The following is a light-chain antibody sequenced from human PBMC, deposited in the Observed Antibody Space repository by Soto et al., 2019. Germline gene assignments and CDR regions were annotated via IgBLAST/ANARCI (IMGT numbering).Light chain of an antibody. CDR2: DVS. Sequence: QSALTQPASVSGSPGQSITISCTGTSSDVGGYNYVSWYQHHPGKAPKLMIYDVSNRPSGVSDRFSGSKSGNTASLTISGLQAEDEADYYCNSYTSRSTVVFGGGTQLTVL. CDR1: SSDVGGYNY. J-gene: IGLJ2*01. CDR3: NSYTSRSTVV. V-gene: IGLV2-14*03.